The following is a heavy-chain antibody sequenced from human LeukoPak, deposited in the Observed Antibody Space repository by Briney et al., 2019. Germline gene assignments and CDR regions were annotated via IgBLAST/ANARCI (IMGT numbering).Heavy chain of an antibody. CDR1: GFTFSSYA. V-gene: IGHV3-30-3*01. CDR2: ISYDGSNK. CDR3: AKVTVGYCSSTSCYGRDRYYYYMDV. D-gene: IGHD2-2*01. J-gene: IGHJ6*03. Sequence: GRSLRLSCAASGFTFSSYAMHWVRQAPGKGLEWVAVISYDGSNKYYADSVKGRFTISRDNAKNSLYLQMNSLRAEDTAVYYCAKVTVGYCSSTSCYGRDRYYYYMDVWGKGTTVTVS.